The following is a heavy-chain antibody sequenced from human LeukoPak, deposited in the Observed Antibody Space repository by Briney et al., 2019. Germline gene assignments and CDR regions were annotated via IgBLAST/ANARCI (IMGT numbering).Heavy chain of an antibody. Sequence: GGSLRLSCAASGFTFSSYGMHWVRQAPGKGLEWVAVISYDGSNKYYADSVKGRFTISRDNSKNTLYLQMNSLRAEDTAVYYCARDKVVVAANYYYYYGMDVWGQGTTVTVS. V-gene: IGHV3-30*03. J-gene: IGHJ6*02. CDR3: ARDKVVVAANYYYYYGMDV. CDR1: GFTFSSYG. D-gene: IGHD2-15*01. CDR2: ISYDGSNK.